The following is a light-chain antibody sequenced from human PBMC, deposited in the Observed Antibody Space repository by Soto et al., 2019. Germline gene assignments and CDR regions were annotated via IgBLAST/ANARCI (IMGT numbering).Light chain of an antibody. CDR2: GVS. Sequence: ESVLTQSPGTLSLSPGERATLSCRASQSVYSNFLAWYQQRPGQAPRLLIYGVSRRAAGIPDRFSGSGSGTDFTLTISRLEPEDFAVYFCHQYGSSPRTFGQGTKVEIK. J-gene: IGKJ1*01. CDR3: HQYGSSPRT. V-gene: IGKV3-20*01. CDR1: QSVYSNF.